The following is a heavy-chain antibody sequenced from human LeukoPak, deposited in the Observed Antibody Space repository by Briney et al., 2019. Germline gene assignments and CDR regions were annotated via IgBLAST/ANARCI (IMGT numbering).Heavy chain of an antibody. CDR2: ITSSGSTM. CDR1: GFTFSSYE. D-gene: IGHD2-21*01. J-gene: IGHJ4*02. V-gene: IGHV3-48*03. Sequence: GGSLRLFCAPSGFTFSSYEMPWVRQAPGKGLEWVSYITSSGSTMYYAHSVKGRFTISRDNAKNSLYLQMSSLRAEDTAVYYCATLTPRQHLVVAHWGQGSLVTVSS. CDR3: ATLTPRQHLVVAH.